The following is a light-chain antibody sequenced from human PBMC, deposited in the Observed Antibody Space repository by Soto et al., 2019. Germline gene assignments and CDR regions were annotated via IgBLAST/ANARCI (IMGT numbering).Light chain of an antibody. V-gene: IGLV1-47*01. J-gene: IGLJ1*01. Sequence: QSVLTQPPSASGTPGQGVTISCSGSTSNIGSNYVYWYQQLPGTAPKLLIYRNNQRPSGVPDRFSGSKSGTSASLAISGLRSEDQAHYFCATWDDSLNGFYVFGTGTKV. CDR1: TSNIGSNY. CDR3: ATWDDSLNGFYV. CDR2: RNN.